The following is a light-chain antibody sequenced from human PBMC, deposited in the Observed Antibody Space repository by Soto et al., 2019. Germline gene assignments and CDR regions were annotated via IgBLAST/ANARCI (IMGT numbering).Light chain of an antibody. J-gene: IGLJ1*01. V-gene: IGLV2-14*01. Sequence: QSVLTQPASVSGSPGQSITISCTGTSSDVGGYNYVSWYQQHPGKAPKLMIYEVNNRPSGVSNRFSGSKSDNTASLTISGLQAEDEADYYCNSYTSSSTGVFGTGTKVTVL. CDR2: EVN. CDR3: NSYTSSSTGV. CDR1: SSDVGGYNY.